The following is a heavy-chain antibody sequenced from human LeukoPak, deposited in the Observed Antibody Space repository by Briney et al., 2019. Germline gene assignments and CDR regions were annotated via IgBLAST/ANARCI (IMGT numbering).Heavy chain of an antibody. Sequence: GESLRLSCAASGFSFDDYTMHWVRQAPGKGREWVSLISWDSTNKWYADSVKGRFTISRDNSKNSLDLQMNSLRTEDTALYYCAKEGSGSYPELAYWGQGTLVTVSS. CDR3: AKEGSGSYPELAY. V-gene: IGHV3-43*01. J-gene: IGHJ4*02. CDR2: ISWDSTNK. CDR1: GFSFDDYT. D-gene: IGHD1-26*01.